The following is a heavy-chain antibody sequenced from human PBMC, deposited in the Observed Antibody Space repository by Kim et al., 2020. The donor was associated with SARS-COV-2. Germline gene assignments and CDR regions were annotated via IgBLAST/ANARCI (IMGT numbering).Heavy chain of an antibody. J-gene: IGHJ6*02. D-gene: IGHD3-16*01. Sequence: SRATISGDTSKNQFSLKLSSVTAADTAVYYCARHDYDYVWGSYGRDYGMDVWGQGTTVTVSS. V-gene: IGHV4-39*01. CDR3: ARHDYDYVWGSYGRDYGMDV.